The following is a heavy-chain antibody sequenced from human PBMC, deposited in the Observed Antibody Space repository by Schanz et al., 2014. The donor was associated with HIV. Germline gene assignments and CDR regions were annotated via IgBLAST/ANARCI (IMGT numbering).Heavy chain of an antibody. V-gene: IGHV3-23*01. CDR2: INSDGSST. Sequence: EVHLLESGGGLVQPGGSLRLSCAASGFAFSNYAMSWVRQAPGKGLVWVSRINSDGSSTNYADSVKGRLTISRDNAKNTLYLQMNSLRAEDTAVYYCARVFGRTYGWPDYWGQGTLVTVSP. CDR3: ARVFGRTYGWPDY. CDR1: GFAFSNYA. J-gene: IGHJ4*02. D-gene: IGHD3-10*01.